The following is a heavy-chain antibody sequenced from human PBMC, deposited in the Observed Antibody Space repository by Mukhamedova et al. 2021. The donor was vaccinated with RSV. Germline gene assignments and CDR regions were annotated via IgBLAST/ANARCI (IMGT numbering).Heavy chain of an antibody. Sequence: GLEWVSVLYSSGHTDYADSVKGRFTIPRDNSKNTLFLQMNSLRVEDTAVYYCAAEYTSPNTGFYYGMDVWGQGTTVTVSS. V-gene: IGHV3-53*01. J-gene: IGHJ6*02. CDR2: LYSSGHT. D-gene: IGHD6-6*01. CDR3: AAEYTSPNTGFYYGMDV.